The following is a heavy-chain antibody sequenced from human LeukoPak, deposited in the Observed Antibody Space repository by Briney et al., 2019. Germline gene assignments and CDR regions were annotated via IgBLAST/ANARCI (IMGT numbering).Heavy chain of an antibody. CDR1: GGSISSSSYY. CDR2: MYYSGGT. Sequence: NTSETLSLTCTVSGGSISSSSYYWGWIRQPPGKGLEWIGSMYYSGGTYYNPSLKSRVTISINTSKNQFSLKLTSVTAADTAVYYCARAGGSGLIDYWGQGTLVTVSS. J-gene: IGHJ4*02. V-gene: IGHV4-39*07. CDR3: ARAGGSGLIDY. D-gene: IGHD6-19*01.